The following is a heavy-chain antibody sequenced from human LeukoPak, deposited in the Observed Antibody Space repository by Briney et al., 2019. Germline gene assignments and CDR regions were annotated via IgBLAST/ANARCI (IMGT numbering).Heavy chain of an antibody. D-gene: IGHD2-21*02. J-gene: IGHJ4*02. CDR3: ARNVNMLYCGGDCYPDY. Sequence: GASVKVSCKASGYTFTSYGISWVRQAPGQGLEWMGWISAYNGNTNYAQKLQGRVTMTTDTSTSTAYMELGSLRSDDTAVYYCARNVNMLYCGGDCYPDYWGQGTLVTVSS. CDR1: GYTFTSYG. CDR2: ISAYNGNT. V-gene: IGHV1-18*01.